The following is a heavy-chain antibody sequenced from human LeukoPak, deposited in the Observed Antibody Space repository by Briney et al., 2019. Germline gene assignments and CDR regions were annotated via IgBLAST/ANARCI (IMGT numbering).Heavy chain of an antibody. CDR2: ISDDANNE. Sequence: GGSLRLSCAASGFSFSKYGMHWVRQAPGKGLEWVAVISDDANNEEYADSVKGRFTLSRDNSKNTVYLRMNSLRAEDTAVYYCAKSGRATGYSSFDSWGQGTLVTVSS. CDR1: GFSFSKYG. J-gene: IGHJ4*02. CDR3: AKSGRATGYSSFDS. D-gene: IGHD3-9*01. V-gene: IGHV3-30*18.